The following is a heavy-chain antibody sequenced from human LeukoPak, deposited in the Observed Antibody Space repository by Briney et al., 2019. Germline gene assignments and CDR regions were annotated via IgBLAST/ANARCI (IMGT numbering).Heavy chain of an antibody. D-gene: IGHD6-19*01. CDR2: ISSDGRNK. Sequence: GGSLRLSCAASGFTFSTYTMNWVRQAPGKGLEWVAFISSDGRNKYYADPVKGRFTISRDNSESTLFMQMNSLRAEDTAVYYCAREYRSAWTSFDYWGQGALVTVSS. J-gene: IGHJ4*02. V-gene: IGHV3-30*04. CDR1: GFTFSTYT. CDR3: AREYRSAWTSFDY.